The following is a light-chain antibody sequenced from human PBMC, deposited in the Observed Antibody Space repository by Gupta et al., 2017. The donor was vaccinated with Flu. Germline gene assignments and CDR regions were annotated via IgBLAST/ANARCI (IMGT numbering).Light chain of an antibody. Sequence: IQMTQSPSSLSATVGDRVTITCRASQDINNYLAWYQQQPGKVPKLLILPASTLQSGVPSRFSGSGSGADFTLTISGLQPEDAATYYCQKYDRAPLTFGGGTKVEIK. CDR2: PAS. V-gene: IGKV1-27*01. CDR1: QDINNY. CDR3: QKYDRAPLT. J-gene: IGKJ4*01.